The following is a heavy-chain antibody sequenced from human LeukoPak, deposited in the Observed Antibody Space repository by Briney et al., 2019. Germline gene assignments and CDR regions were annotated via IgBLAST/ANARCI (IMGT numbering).Heavy chain of an antibody. CDR2: IAYDGTHI. J-gene: IGHJ4*02. Sequence: GGSLRLSCAASGFTFSGYAMHWVRQAPGKGLEWVAVIAYDGTHIYYRDSVKGRFTISRDNSKNTLYLQMNSLRAEDTAVYYCARKDSGRYIKPFEYWGQETLVTVSS. CDR3: ARKDSGRYIKPFEY. V-gene: IGHV3-30*04. CDR1: GFTFSGYA. D-gene: IGHD3-10*01.